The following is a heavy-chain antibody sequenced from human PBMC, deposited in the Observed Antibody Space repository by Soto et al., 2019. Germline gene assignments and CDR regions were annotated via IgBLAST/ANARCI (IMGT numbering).Heavy chain of an antibody. J-gene: IGHJ5*02. CDR3: AHAGYDCSGSSCWNGFDT. CDR1: GFLLTTNGVG. CDR2: IYWDDDK. Sequence: QITLKESGPTLVKPTQTLTLTCTFAGFLLTTNGVGVGWIRQPPGKALEWLALIYWDDDKLYRPSLKSSHTIIKDTTKNQVVLAMINMDPVATATYYCAHAGYDCSGSSCWNGFDTWGQGTLVTVSS. V-gene: IGHV2-5*02. D-gene: IGHD2-15*01.